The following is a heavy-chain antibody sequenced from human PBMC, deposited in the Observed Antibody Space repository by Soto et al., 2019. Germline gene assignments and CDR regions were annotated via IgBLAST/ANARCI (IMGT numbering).Heavy chain of an antibody. CDR1: GFTFSSYW. J-gene: IGHJ6*01. D-gene: IGHD2-2*01. Sequence: GGSLRFSCAASGFTFSSYWMSWVRQAPGKGLEWVANIKQDGSEKYYVDSVKGRFTISRDNAKNSLYLQMNSLRAEDTAVYYCARGSIFVGLRVPRLVPLQSYVMDVWGQGTTVNVSS. CDR3: ARGSIFVGLRVPRLVPLQSYVMDV. CDR2: IKQDGSEK. V-gene: IGHV3-7*03.